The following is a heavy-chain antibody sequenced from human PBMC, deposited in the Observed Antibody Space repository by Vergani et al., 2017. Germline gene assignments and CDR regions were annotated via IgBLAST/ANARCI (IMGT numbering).Heavy chain of an antibody. CDR2: ISGSGGST. J-gene: IGHJ2*01. D-gene: IGHD3-22*01. CDR3: ARSVVVAHWYFDL. CDR1: GFTFSSYA. V-gene: IGHV3-23*01. Sequence: EVQLLESGGGLVQPGGSLRLSCAASGFTFSSYAMSWVRQAPGKGLEWVSAISGSGGSTHYADSVKGRFTISRDNSKNTRFLQMNSLRAEDTALYYCARSVVVAHWYFDLWGHGTLVTVSS.